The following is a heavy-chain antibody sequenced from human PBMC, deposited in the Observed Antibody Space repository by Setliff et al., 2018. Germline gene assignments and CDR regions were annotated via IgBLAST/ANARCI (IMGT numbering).Heavy chain of an antibody. CDR2: ISYNGNT. V-gene: IGHV4-39*07. Sequence: PSETLSLTCTVSGGSISSSDYYWGWVRQPPRKGLEWIASISYNGNTYYNLSLERRATITIDTSKNQIFLKLTSLTAADTAVYYCARVDFTMIQGVLGLWGQGTLVTVSS. CDR1: GGSISSSDYY. CDR3: ARVDFTMIQGVLGL. D-gene: IGHD3-10*01. J-gene: IGHJ1*01.